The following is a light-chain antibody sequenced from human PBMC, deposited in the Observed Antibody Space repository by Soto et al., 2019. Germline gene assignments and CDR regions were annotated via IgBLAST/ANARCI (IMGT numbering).Light chain of an antibody. CDR1: SSNIGGNS. Sequence: QSVLTQPPSVSAAPGQKVTISCSGSSSNIGGNSVSWYQQLPGTAPKLLIYDDNKRPSGIPDRFSGSKSGTSATLGITGFQTGDEANYYCGSWDSTLSDYVLGNGTKLTV. CDR2: DDN. V-gene: IGLV1-51*01. CDR3: GSWDSTLSDYV. J-gene: IGLJ1*01.